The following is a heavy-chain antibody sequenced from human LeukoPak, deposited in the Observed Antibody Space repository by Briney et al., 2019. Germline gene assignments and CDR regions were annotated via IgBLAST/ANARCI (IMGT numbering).Heavy chain of an antibody. D-gene: IGHD6-13*01. CDR2: IKQDGSEI. J-gene: IGHJ4*02. CDR1: GFSVSGYW. V-gene: IGHV3-7*01. CDR3: AREWQGGIAAAGTRIEGDY. Sequence: GGSMRLSCAVAGFSVSGYWMTWVRQAPGKGLEWVANIKQDGSEINYADSVKGRFAISRDNAENSLFLQMNSLRVEDTAVYYCAREWQGGIAAAGTRIEGDYWGQGTLVAVSS.